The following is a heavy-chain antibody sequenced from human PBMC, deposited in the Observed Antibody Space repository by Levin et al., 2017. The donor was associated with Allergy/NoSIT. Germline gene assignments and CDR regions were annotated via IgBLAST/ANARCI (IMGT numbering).Heavy chain of an antibody. Sequence: ASVKVSCKASGYTFTDFYIHWVRQAPGQGLEWMGWINPNNGVTMYAQRFQGRVTMTRDTSVTTAHMDLSRLTSDDTAVYYCARVVSFAVGSEADYGEHLDHWGQGTLVTVSS. D-gene: IGHD4-17*01. CDR3: ARVVSFAVGSEADYGEHLDH. J-gene: IGHJ4*02. CDR1: GYTFTDFY. CDR2: INPNNGVT. V-gene: IGHV1-2*02.